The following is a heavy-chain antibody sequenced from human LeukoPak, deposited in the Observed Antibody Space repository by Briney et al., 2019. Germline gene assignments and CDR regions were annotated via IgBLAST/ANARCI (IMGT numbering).Heavy chain of an antibody. V-gene: IGHV3-15*01. CDR1: GFTFSSYG. J-gene: IGHJ3*02. CDR3: TTDWYGADAFDI. CDR2: IKSKTDGGTT. D-gene: IGHD4-17*01. Sequence: GGSLRLSCAASGFTFSSYGMHWVRQAPGKGLEWVGRIKSKTDGGTTDYAAPVKGRFTISRDDSKNTLYLQMNSLKTEDTAVYYCTTDWYGADAFDIWGQGTMVTVSS.